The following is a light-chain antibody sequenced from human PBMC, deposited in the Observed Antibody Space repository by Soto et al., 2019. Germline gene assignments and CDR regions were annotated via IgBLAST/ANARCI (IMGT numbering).Light chain of an antibody. CDR2: GAS. Sequence: EIVLTHSPGTLSLSTGGRDTLSGRASQSVRNNYLAWYQQKPGQAPRLLILGASSRATGIPDRVSGSGSGTDFTLTISRLEPEDFAVYHGQRYSNSATFGQGTRLEIK. CDR3: QRYSNSAT. V-gene: IGKV3-20*01. J-gene: IGKJ5*01. CDR1: QSVRNNY.